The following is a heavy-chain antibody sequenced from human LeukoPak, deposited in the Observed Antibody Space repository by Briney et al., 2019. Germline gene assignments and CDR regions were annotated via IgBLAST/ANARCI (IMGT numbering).Heavy chain of an antibody. CDR3: AKDHSNYVGNWFDP. Sequence: GSLRLSCAASGFTFSNYAMNWVRQAPGKGLEWVSAIGASGGSTYYADSVRGRFTISRDNSKNTLYLQMNSLRAEDTAVYYCAKDHSNYVGNWFDPWGQGTLVTVSS. D-gene: IGHD4-11*01. V-gene: IGHV3-23*01. J-gene: IGHJ5*02. CDR2: IGASGGST. CDR1: GFTFSNYA.